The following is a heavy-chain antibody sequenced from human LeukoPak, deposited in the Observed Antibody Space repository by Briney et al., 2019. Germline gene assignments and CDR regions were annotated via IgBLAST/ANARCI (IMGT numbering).Heavy chain of an antibody. J-gene: IGHJ4*02. CDR3: ARGAGYSSGWRVFDY. D-gene: IGHD6-19*01. CDR2: INHSVST. CDR1: GGSFSVYY. V-gene: IGHV4-34*01. Sequence: SETLSLTCAVYGGSFSVYYWSWISQPPGKGMEWIGEINHSVSTDYNTSLKSRVTISVDTSKNQFSLKLSSVTAADTAVYYCARGAGYSSGWRVFDYWGQGTLVTVSS.